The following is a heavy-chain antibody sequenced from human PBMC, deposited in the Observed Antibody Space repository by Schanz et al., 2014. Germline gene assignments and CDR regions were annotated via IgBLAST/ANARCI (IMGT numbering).Heavy chain of an antibody. CDR3: ARDRGYCSGGSCLTFDY. V-gene: IGHV3-30-3*01. D-gene: IGHD2-15*01. J-gene: IGHJ4*02. CDR2: ISYDGRNK. CDR1: GFTFSSYA. Sequence: QVQLLQFGGGVVQPGRSLRLSCAASGFTFSSYAMHWVRQAPGKGLEWVAVISYDGRNKYYADSVKGRFTISRDNSKNTLYLQMNTLRAEDTAVYYCARDRGYCSGGSCLTFDYCGQGTLVTVSS.